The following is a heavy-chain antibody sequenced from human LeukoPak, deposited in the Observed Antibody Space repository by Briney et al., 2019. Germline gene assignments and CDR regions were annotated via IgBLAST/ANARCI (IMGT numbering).Heavy chain of an antibody. Sequence: PSETLSLTCTVSGGPISSYYWSWIRQPPGKGLEWIGDIYYSGSTNYNPSLKSRVTISVDTSKNQFSLKLSSVTAADTAVYYCARSSGGYATGRHPNHWGQGTLVTVSS. D-gene: IGHD3-10*01. CDR1: GGPISSYY. V-gene: IGHV4-59*01. CDR3: ARSSGGYATGRHPNH. CDR2: IYYSGST. J-gene: IGHJ5*02.